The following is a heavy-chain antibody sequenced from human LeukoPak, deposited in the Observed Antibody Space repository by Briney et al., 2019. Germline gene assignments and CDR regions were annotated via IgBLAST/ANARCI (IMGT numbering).Heavy chain of an antibody. CDR3: ARGKGVGATYYYYYYMDV. CDR2: INPNSGGT. CDR1: VYTFTGYY. Sequence: ASVKVSCKASVYTFTGYYVHWVRQAPGQGLEWMGWINPNSGGTNYTQKFQDRVTMTRDTSISTAYMELSSLRSDDTAVYYCARGKGVGATYYYYYYMDVWGKGTTVTVSS. J-gene: IGHJ6*03. V-gene: IGHV1-2*02. D-gene: IGHD1-26*01.